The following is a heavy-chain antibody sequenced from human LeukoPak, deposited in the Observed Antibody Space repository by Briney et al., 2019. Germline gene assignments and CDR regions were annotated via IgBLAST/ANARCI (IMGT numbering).Heavy chain of an antibody. CDR1: GYTFTSYG. Sequence: ASVKVSCKASGYTFTSYGISWVRQAPGQGLEWMGWISAYNGNTNYAQKLQGRVTMTTDTPTSTAYMELRSLRSDDTAVYYCARDCGGSGSYYRMAGWGQGTLVTVSS. D-gene: IGHD3-10*01. CDR3: ARDCGGSGSYYRMAG. V-gene: IGHV1-18*01. J-gene: IGHJ4*02. CDR2: ISAYNGNT.